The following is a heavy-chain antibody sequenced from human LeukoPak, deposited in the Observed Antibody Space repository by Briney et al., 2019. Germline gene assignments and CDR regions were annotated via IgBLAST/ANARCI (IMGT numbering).Heavy chain of an antibody. Sequence: SETLSLTCTVSGGSISSSSYYWGWIRQPPGKGLEWIGSIYYSGTTNHNPSLKSQITISIDTSKNQFSLKLSSVTAADTAVYYCARLRRLPPYYFDYWGQGTLVTVSS. D-gene: IGHD4-17*01. J-gene: IGHJ4*02. CDR3: ARLRRLPPYYFDY. V-gene: IGHV4-39*07. CDR1: GGSISSSSYY. CDR2: IYYSGTT.